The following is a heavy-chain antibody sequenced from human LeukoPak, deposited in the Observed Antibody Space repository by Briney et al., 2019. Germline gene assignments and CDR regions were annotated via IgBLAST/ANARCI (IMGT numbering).Heavy chain of an antibody. CDR1: GGSINISSYY. CDR3: ARSGSYAAAGDY. D-gene: IGHD2-15*01. Sequence: SSETLSLTCTVSGGSINISSYYWSWIRQPPGKGLEWIGYIYYSGSTKYNPSLKSRVTISVDTSKNQFSLKLRSVTAADTAVYYCARSGSYAAAGDYWGQGTLVTVSS. V-gene: IGHV4-61*05. J-gene: IGHJ4*02. CDR2: IYYSGST.